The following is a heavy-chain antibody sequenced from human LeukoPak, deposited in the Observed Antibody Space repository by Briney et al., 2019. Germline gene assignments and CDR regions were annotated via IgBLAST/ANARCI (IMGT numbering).Heavy chain of an antibody. V-gene: IGHV4-59*01. CDR3: ARARLWFGEASFYGMDV. CDR1: GGSISNYY. Sequence: PSETLSLTCTVSGGSISNYYWSWIRQPPGKRLEWIGYIYYTGSARYNPSLKSRVTMSIDTPKSQFSLKLKSVTAADTALYYCARARLWFGEASFYGMDVWGQGTTVTVSS. D-gene: IGHD3-10*01. CDR2: IYYTGSA. J-gene: IGHJ6*02.